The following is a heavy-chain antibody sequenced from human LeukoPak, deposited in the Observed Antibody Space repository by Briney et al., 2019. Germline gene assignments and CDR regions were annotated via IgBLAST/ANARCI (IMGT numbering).Heavy chain of an antibody. CDR1: GYTFTGYY. CDR3: ARDIVVVPAAIFRFDP. D-gene: IGHD2-2*01. J-gene: IGHJ5*02. V-gene: IGHV1-2*02. Sequence: ASVKVSCKASGYTFTGYYMHWVRQAPGQGLEWMGWINPNSGGTNYAQKFQGRVTMTRDTSISTAYMELSRLRSDDTAVYYCARDIVVVPAAIFRFDPWGQGTLVTVS. CDR2: INPNSGGT.